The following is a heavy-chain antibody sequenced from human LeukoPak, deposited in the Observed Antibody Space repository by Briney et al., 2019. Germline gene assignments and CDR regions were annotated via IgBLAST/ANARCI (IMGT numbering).Heavy chain of an antibody. D-gene: IGHD5-24*01. Sequence: ASVKVSCKASGYTFTSYGISWVRQAPGQGLEWMAWISAYNGNTNYAQNLQGRFTMTTDTSTSTAYMELSSLRSEDTAVYYCARARDADYWGQGTLVTVSS. CDR1: GYTFTSYG. V-gene: IGHV1-18*01. J-gene: IGHJ4*02. CDR3: ARARDADY. CDR2: ISAYNGNT.